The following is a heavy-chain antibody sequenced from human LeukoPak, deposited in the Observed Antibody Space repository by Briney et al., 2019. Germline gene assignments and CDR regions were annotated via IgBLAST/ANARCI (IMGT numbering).Heavy chain of an antibody. J-gene: IGHJ4*02. CDR3: ARGKYSSGWHADY. Sequence: GGSLRLSCAASGFTFSSYDMHWVRQATGKGLEWVSAIGTAGDTYYPGSVKGRFTISRDNAKNSLYLQMNSLRAEDTAVYYCARGKYSSGWHADYWGQGTLVTVSS. CDR2: IGTAGDT. D-gene: IGHD6-19*01. V-gene: IGHV3-13*01. CDR1: GFTFSSYD.